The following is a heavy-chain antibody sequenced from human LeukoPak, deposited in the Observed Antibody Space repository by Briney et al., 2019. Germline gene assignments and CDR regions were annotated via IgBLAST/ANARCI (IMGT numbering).Heavy chain of an antibody. J-gene: IGHJ5*02. Sequence: SQTLSLTCAISGDSVSSNSAAWDWIRQSPSSGLEWLGRTYYRSKWYNDYAVSVKSRITINPDTSKNQFSLQLNSVTPEDTAVYYCARAQAVRNWFDPWGQGTLVTVSS. V-gene: IGHV6-1*01. CDR1: GDSVSSNSAA. D-gene: IGHD6-19*01. CDR3: ARAQAVRNWFDP. CDR2: TYYRSKWYN.